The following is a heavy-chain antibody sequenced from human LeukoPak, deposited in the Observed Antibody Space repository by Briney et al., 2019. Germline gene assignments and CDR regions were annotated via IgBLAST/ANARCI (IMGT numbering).Heavy chain of an antibody. J-gene: IGHJ3*01. V-gene: IGHV3-NL1*01. D-gene: IGHD2-15*01. Sequence: PGRSLRLSCAASGFTFSSYGMHWVRQAPGKGLEWVSLIYSGGSTYYSDSVEGRFTISRDICTNTLYLQMNSLRVEDTAIYYCARVRLGDCSGGNCLDSFDVWGQGTMVTVSS. CDR2: IYSGGST. CDR1: GFTFSSYG. CDR3: ARVRLGDCSGGNCLDSFDV.